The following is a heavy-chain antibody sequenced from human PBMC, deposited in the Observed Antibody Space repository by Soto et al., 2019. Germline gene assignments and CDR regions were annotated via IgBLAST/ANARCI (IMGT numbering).Heavy chain of an antibody. Sequence: PSETLALTCAVSGGCFSGYYWRWIRQPPGKGLEWIGEINHSGSTNYNPSLKSRVTISVDTSKNQFSLKLSSVTAADTAVYYCARRYCSSTSCYLRVNWFDPWGQGTLVTVSS. V-gene: IGHV4-34*01. CDR2: INHSGST. D-gene: IGHD2-2*01. J-gene: IGHJ5*02. CDR3: ARRYCSSTSCYLRVNWFDP. CDR1: GGCFSGYY.